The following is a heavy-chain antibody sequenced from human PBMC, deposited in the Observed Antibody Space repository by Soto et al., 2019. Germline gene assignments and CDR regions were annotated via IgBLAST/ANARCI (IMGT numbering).Heavy chain of an antibody. V-gene: IGHV1-46*01. CDR1: GYKFTTYF. CDR2: IHPSGDT. Sequence: QVQLVQSGAEVKKPGASVKVACKASGYKFTTYFIHWVRQAPGQGLEWMGMIHPSGDTGYGQKFRGRVTMNIETSTTTAYMELRNLTSEDTAIYFSVRGYCTTTPCSGDFQHWGQGTLVTVSS. J-gene: IGHJ1*01. D-gene: IGHD2-8*01. CDR3: VRGYCTTTPCSGDFQH.